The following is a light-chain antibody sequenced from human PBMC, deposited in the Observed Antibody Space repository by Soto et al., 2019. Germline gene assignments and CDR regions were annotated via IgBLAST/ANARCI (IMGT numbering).Light chain of an antibody. Sequence: EIVLTQSPGTLSLSPGERATLSCRASQSVSSSYLAWYQQKPGQAPRLLIYGASSRATGIPDRFSGSGSGTDLPLTISIREPEDFAVYLCHQCDGSPRLTCGGGTKLEIK. V-gene: IGKV3-20*01. CDR3: HQCDGSPRLT. CDR1: QSVSSSY. CDR2: GAS. J-gene: IGKJ4*01.